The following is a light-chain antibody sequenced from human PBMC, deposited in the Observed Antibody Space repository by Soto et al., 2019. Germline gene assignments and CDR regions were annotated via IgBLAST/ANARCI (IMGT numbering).Light chain of an antibody. J-gene: IGLJ1*01. CDR2: DVT. Sequence: SVLTQSPSASGSPGQSVTISCTGTSSDIGGYNSVSCYQQHPGKPXKVMIYDVTKRPSGVPDRFSGSKSGNTASLTVSALQAEDEADYYCSSYTDRKNLVFGTGTKVTVL. CDR3: SSYTDRKNLV. CDR1: SSDIGGYNS. V-gene: IGLV2-8*01.